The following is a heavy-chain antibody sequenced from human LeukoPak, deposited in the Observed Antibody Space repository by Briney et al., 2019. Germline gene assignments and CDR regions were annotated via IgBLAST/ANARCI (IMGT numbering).Heavy chain of an antibody. Sequence: ASVKVSCTASGGTVSSYVISWVRQAPGQGLEWMGGVLPIFGTAIYAQKWQGRVTITADESTNTAYMELRSLRSEDTAIYYCARAEDQGRYFDWLPGFAPWGQGTLVIVSS. CDR3: ARAEDQGRYFDWLPGFAP. V-gene: IGHV1-69*13. CDR1: GGTVSSYV. D-gene: IGHD3-9*01. J-gene: IGHJ5*02. CDR2: VLPIFGTA.